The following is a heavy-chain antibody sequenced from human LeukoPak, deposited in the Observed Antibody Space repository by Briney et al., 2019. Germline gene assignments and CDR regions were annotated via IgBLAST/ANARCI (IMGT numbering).Heavy chain of an antibody. J-gene: IGHJ4*02. D-gene: IGHD3-22*01. CDR3: ARDHYDISEYVTY. V-gene: IGHV1-18*01. CDR2: ISAYNGNT. Sequence: ASVKVSCKASGYTFTNYGVSWVRQAPGQGLEWMGWISAYNGNTNYAQKFQGRVTMTTDTSTSTAYMELRSLRSDDTAVYYCARDHYDISEYVTYWGQGTLVTVSS. CDR1: GYTFTNYG.